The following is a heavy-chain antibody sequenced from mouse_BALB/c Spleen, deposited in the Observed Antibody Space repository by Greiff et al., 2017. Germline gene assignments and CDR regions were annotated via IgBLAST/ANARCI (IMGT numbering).Heavy chain of an antibody. J-gene: IGHJ3*01. V-gene: IGHV3-6*02. Sequence: EVQRVESGPGLVKPSQSLSLTCSVTGYSITSGYYWNWIRQFPGNKLEWMGYISYDGSNNYNPSLKNRISITRDTSKNQFFLKLNSVTTEDTATYYCANQLGRRAWFAYWGQGTLVTVSA. D-gene: IGHD4-1*02. CDR1: GYSITSGYY. CDR2: ISYDGSN. CDR3: ANQLGRRAWFAY.